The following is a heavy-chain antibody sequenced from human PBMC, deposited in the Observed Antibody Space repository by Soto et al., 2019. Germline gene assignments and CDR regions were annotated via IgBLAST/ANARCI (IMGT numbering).Heavy chain of an antibody. V-gene: IGHV4-30-2*01. D-gene: IGHD4-17*01. CDR2: IYHSGST. J-gene: IGHJ4*02. CDR1: GGSISSGGYS. Sequence: PSETLSLTCAVSGGSISSGGYSWSWIRQPPGKGLEWIGYIYHSGSTYYNPSLKSRVTISVDRSKNQFSLRLTSVTAADTAVYYCATHPPYGPLDHWGQGTLVTVSS. CDR3: ATHPPYGPLDH.